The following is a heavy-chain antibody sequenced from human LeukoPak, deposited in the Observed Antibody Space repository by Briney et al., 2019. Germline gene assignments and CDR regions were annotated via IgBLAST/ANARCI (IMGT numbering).Heavy chain of an antibody. CDR3: AGSVGATENY. Sequence: GASVRVSCKASGYTFTSYYMHWVRQAPGQGLEWMGIINPSGGSTSYAQKFQGRVTITRDTSASTAYMELSSLRSEDTAVYYCAGSVGATENYWGQGTLVTVSS. V-gene: IGHV1-46*01. D-gene: IGHD1-26*01. CDR1: GYTFTSYY. CDR2: INPSGGST. J-gene: IGHJ4*02.